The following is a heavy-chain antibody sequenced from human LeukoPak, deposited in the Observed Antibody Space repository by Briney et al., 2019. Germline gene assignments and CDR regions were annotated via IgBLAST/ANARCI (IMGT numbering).Heavy chain of an antibody. J-gene: IGHJ4*02. CDR2: INSDGSTT. D-gene: IGHD6-19*01. Sequence: GGSLRLSCAASGFTFSIYWVHWVRQAPGKGLVWVSRINSDGSTTSYADSVMGRFTISRDNAKNTLYLQMNSLRAEDTAVYYCARVIYSGWQGELSDWGQGTLVTVSS. CDR1: GFTFSIYW. CDR3: ARVIYSGWQGELSD. V-gene: IGHV3-74*01.